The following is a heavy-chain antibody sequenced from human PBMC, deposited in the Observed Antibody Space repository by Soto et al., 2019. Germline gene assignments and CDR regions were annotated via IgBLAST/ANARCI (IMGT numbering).Heavy chain of an antibody. CDR3: AGHYGSGSSLYYFDY. J-gene: IGHJ4*02. CDR1: GGTFSSYT. D-gene: IGHD3-10*01. CDR2: IIPILGIA. V-gene: IGHV1-69*02. Sequence: ASVKVSCKASGGTFSSYTISWVRQAPGQGLEWMGRIIPILGIANYAQKFQGRVTITADKSTSTAYMELSSLRSEDTAVYYCAGHYGSGSSLYYFDYWGQGTLVTVSS.